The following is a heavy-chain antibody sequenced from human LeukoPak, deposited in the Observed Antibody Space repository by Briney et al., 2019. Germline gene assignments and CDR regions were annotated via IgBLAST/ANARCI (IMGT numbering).Heavy chain of an antibody. V-gene: IGHV3-23*01. Sequence: GGSLRLSCAASGFTFSSSAMSWVRQAPGKGLYWVSAISGSGTGTYYADSVKGRFTISRDNSKNTLYLQMNSLKAEDTAVYYCAKEGGTGTRFDYWGQGTLVTVSS. J-gene: IGHJ4*02. CDR3: AKEGGTGTRFDY. CDR1: GFTFSSSA. D-gene: IGHD1-7*01. CDR2: ISGSGTGT.